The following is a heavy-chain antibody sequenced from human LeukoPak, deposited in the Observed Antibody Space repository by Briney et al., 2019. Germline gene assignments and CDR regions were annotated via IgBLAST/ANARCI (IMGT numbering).Heavy chain of an antibody. CDR2: ISSSGSTI. CDR3: ARQTAIAPFDY. CDR1: GFTFSSYE. J-gene: IGHJ4*02. Sequence: GGSLRLSCAASGFTFSSYEMNWVRQAPGKGLEWVSHISSSGSTIYYADSVKGRFTISRDNAKNSLYLQMNSLRAEDTAVYYCARQTAIAPFDYWGQGTLVTISS. D-gene: IGHD5-18*01. V-gene: IGHV3-48*03.